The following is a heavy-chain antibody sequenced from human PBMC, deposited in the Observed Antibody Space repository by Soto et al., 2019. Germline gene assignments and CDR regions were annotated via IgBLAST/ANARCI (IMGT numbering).Heavy chain of an antibody. J-gene: IGHJ4*02. CDR2: MNPNSGNT. Sequence: QVQLVQSGAEVKKPGASVKVSCKASGYTFTSYDINWVRQATGQGLEWMGWMNPNSGNTGYAQKFQGRVTMTRNTSISTAYMELSGLRSEDTAVYYCARGLVGEAVAGTENDYWGQGTLVTVSS. CDR1: GYTFTSYD. V-gene: IGHV1-8*01. CDR3: ARGLVGEAVAGTENDY. D-gene: IGHD6-19*01.